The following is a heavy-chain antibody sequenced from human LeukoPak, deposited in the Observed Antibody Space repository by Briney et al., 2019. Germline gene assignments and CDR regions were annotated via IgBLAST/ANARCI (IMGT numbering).Heavy chain of an antibody. CDR1: GGSFSGYY. J-gene: IGHJ4*02. CDR3: ARGTVTTIY. D-gene: IGHD4-17*01. V-gene: IGHV4-34*01. Sequence: SETLSLTCAVYGGSFSGYYWSWIRQPPGKGLEWIGEINHSGGTNYNPSLKSRVTISVDTSKNQFSLKLSSVTAADTAVYYCARGTVTTIYWGQGTLATVSS. CDR2: INHSGGT.